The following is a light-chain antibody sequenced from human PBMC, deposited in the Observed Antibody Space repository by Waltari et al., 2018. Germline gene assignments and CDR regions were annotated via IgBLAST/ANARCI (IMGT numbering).Light chain of an antibody. J-gene: IGKJ1*01. CDR3: HQIASLPRT. Sequence: EIVLTQSPDFQSVTPEEKVTITCRASQSIGSRQHWFQQKPNQSPKLLIKYASQSISGGPSRFSGSGSGTDFTLTINSLEAEDAAVYYCHQIASLPRTFGPGTKVEIK. V-gene: IGKV6D-21*02. CDR1: QSIGSR. CDR2: YAS.